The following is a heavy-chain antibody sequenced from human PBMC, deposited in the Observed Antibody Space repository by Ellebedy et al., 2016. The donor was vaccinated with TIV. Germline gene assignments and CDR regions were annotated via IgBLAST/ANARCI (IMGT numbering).Heavy chain of an antibody. Sequence: ASVKVSXKASRYTFTSYAMHWVRQAPGQRLEWMGWINAGNGNTKYSQKFQGRVTITRDTSASTAYMELSSLRSEDTAVYYCARGVAYYDSSGYYNYYFDYWGQGTLVTVSS. CDR2: INAGNGNT. J-gene: IGHJ4*02. V-gene: IGHV1-3*01. CDR3: ARGVAYYDSSGYYNYYFDY. CDR1: RYTFTSYA. D-gene: IGHD3-22*01.